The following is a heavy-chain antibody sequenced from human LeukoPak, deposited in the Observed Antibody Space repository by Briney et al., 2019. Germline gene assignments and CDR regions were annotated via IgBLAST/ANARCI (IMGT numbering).Heavy chain of an antibody. CDR1: GFTFSNYA. J-gene: IGHJ4*02. V-gene: IGHV3-23*01. D-gene: IGHD2-21*02. Sequence: GGSLRLSCAASGFTFSNYAMGWVRQAPGKGLEWVSSIKGGGGDPFYAESVRGRFTISRDNSKNTLYLQLNSLRAEDTAVYFCAKGRHDFNPFYCWGQGTLVTVSS. CDR3: AKGRHDFNPFYC. CDR2: IKGGGGDP.